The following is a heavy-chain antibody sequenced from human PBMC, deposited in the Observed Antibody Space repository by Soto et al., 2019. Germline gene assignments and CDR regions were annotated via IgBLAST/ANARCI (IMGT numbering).Heavy chain of an antibody. J-gene: IGHJ4*02. V-gene: IGHV4-31*03. CDR2: IYYSGSTYYN. CDR1: GGSISSGGYY. D-gene: IGHD1-26*01. CDR3: ARTPLL. Sequence: SETLSLTCTVSGGSISSGGYYWSWIRQHPGKGLEWIGYIYYSGSTYYNYYNPSLKSRVTISVDTSKNQFSLKLSSVTAADTAVYSCARTPLLWGPGTLVTGSS.